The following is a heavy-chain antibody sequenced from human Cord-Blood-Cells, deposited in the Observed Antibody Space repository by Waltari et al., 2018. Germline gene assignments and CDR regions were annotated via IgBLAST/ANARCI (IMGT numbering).Heavy chain of an antibody. D-gene: IGHD6-6*01. CDR2: INHGGSP. Sequence: QVQLQQWGAGLLKPSETLSLTCAVYGGSFSGYYWSWIRQPPGKGLEWIGEINHGGSPKYHPSRKSRVTRSVGTSKNQFSLKLSSVPAADTAVYYCARQEASSSSYWYFDLWGRGTLVTVSS. CDR1: GGSFSGYY. V-gene: IGHV4-34*01. J-gene: IGHJ2*01. CDR3: ARQEASSSSYWYFDL.